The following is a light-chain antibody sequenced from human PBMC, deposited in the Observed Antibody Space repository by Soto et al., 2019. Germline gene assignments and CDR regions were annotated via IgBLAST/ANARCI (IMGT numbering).Light chain of an antibody. CDR2: MDN. CDR1: SSNIGSNY. CDR3: ATWDNSLSVVV. J-gene: IGLJ2*01. Sequence: QSVLTPPPSASGTPGQRVTLSCSGSSSNIGSNYVYWYQQFPGTAPKLLVYMDNQRPSGVPDRFSGSKSGTSASLAISGLRSEDEADYYCATWDNSLSVVVFGGGTKLTVL. V-gene: IGLV1-47*01.